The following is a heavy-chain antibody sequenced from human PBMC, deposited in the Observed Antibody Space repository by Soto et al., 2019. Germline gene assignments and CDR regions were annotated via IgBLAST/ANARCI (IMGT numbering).Heavy chain of an antibody. CDR3: ARDGTYNWV. CDR1: GFTVSNNY. V-gene: IGHV3-66*01. D-gene: IGHD1-1*01. Sequence: ELQLVASGGGLVQPGGSLRLSCAASGFTVSNNYVRWVRQAPGKGLEWVSLIFGNGDTRYAESVKGRFTISRYSSSNTLYLQMNSLRVEDTAVYDCARDGTYNWVGGQGIHVTVSS. CDR2: IFGNGDT. J-gene: IGHJ4*02.